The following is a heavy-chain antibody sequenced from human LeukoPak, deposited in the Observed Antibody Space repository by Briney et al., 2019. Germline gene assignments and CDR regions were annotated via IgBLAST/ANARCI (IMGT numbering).Heavy chain of an antibody. CDR3: ARAWYSTLGSGMDV. CDR1: GFTVSSNY. Sequence: GGSLRLSWAASGFTVSSNYMSWVRQAPGKGLEWVSVIYSGGSTYYADSVKGRFTISRDNSKNTLYLQMNSLRAEDTAVYYCARAWYSTLGSGMDVWGQGTTVTVS. D-gene: IGHD6-13*01. V-gene: IGHV3-53*01. J-gene: IGHJ6*02. CDR2: IYSGGST.